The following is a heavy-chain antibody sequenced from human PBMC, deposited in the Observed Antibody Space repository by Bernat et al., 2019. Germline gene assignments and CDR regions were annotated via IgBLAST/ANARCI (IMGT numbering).Heavy chain of an antibody. D-gene: IGHD2-15*01. CDR1: GYSISSGYY. J-gene: IGHJ4*02. Sequence: QVQLQESGPGLVKPSETLSLTCAVSGYSISSGYYWGWIRQPPGKGLEWIGSIHHSGSTYYNPSLKSRVTISVDTSKNQFSLKPSSVTAADPAVYYCARFGDIVVVVAATRGSQAGFDCWGQGTLVTVSS. CDR3: ARFGDIVVVVAATRGSQAGFDC. V-gene: IGHV4-38-2*01. CDR2: IHHSGST.